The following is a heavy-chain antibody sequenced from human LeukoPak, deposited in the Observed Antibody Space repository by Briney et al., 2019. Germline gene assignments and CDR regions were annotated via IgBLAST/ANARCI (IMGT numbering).Heavy chain of an antibody. V-gene: IGHV4-59*08. CDR1: GGSISGYY. Sequence: SKTLSLTCTVSGGSISGYYWSWIRQPPGKGLECIGYISYSGSTYYNTPLKSRLTISVDTSKNQFSLKLRSVTAADTAVYYCARHVTISGPYDASDIWGQGTMVTVSP. CDR2: ISYSGST. CDR3: ARHVTISGPYDASDI. J-gene: IGHJ3*02. D-gene: IGHD5-24*01.